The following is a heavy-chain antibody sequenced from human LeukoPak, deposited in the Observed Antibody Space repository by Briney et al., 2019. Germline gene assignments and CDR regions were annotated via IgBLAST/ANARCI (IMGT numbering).Heavy chain of an antibody. J-gene: IGHJ4*02. V-gene: IGHV3-74*01. CDR2: INSDGSST. CDR1: GFTFSSYW. D-gene: IGHD1-7*01. Sequence: PGGSLRLSCAASGFTFSSYWMHWVRQAPGKGLVWVSRINSDGSSTGYADSVKGRFTISRDNAKNSLYLQMNSLRAEDTALYYCARDDSSITGTKRHWGQGTLVTVSS. CDR3: ARDDSSITGTKRH.